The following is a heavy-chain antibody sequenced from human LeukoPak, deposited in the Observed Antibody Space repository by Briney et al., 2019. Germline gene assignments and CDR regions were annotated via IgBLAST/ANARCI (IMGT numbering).Heavy chain of an antibody. J-gene: IGHJ4*02. V-gene: IGHV3-11*01. CDR3: ARFNLGPYYFDY. CDR1: GFTFSDYY. CDR2: ISSSGSTI. Sequence: GGSLRLSCAASGFTFSDYYMSWIRQAPGEGLAWVSYISSSGSTIYYADSVKGRFTISRDNAKNSLYLQMNSLRAEDTAVYYCARFNLGPYYFDYWGQGTLVTVSS.